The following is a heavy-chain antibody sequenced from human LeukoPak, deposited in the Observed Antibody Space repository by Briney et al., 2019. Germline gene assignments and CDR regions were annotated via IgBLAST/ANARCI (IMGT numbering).Heavy chain of an antibody. D-gene: IGHD6-13*01. V-gene: IGHV7-4-1*02. CDR3: ARDQSSSWSHYYYMDV. CDR1: GYTFTSYA. CDR2: INTNTGNP. J-gene: IGHJ6*03. Sequence: ASVKVSCKASGYTFTSYAMNWVRQAPGQGLEWMGWINTNTGNPTYAQGFTGRFVFSLDTSVSTAYLQISSLKAEDTAVYYCARDQSSSWSHYYYMDVWGKGTTVTVSS.